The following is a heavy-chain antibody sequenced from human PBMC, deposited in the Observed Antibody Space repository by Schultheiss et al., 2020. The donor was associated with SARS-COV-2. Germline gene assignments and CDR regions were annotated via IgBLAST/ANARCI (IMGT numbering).Heavy chain of an antibody. CDR2: ISWNSGSI. CDR1: GFTFSSYA. J-gene: IGHJ4*02. V-gene: IGHV3-9*01. CDR3: AKDGCSSTSCYLGY. D-gene: IGHD2-2*01. Sequence: GGSLRLSCAASGFTFSSYAMHWVRQAPGKGLEWVSGISWNSGSIGYADSVKGRFTISRDNAKNSLYLQMNSLRAEDTALYYCAKDGCSSTSCYLGYWGQGTLVTVSS.